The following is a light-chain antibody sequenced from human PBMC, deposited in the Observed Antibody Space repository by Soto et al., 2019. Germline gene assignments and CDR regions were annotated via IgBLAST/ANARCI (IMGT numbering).Light chain of an antibody. Sequence: SYELTQPPSVSVSPGQTASITSSGDKLGDKYACWYQQKPGQSPVLVIYQDSKRPSGIPERFSGSNSGNTATLTISGTQAMDEADYYCQAWDSSTGGVVFGGGTQLTVL. CDR1: KLGDKY. CDR3: QAWDSSTGGVV. CDR2: QDS. V-gene: IGLV3-1*01. J-gene: IGLJ2*01.